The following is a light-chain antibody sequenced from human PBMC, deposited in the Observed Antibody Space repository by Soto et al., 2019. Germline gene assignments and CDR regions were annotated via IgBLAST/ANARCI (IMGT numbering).Light chain of an antibody. V-gene: IGKV1-12*01. CDR3: QQAKGFPLT. CDR1: QDLAHW. CDR2: GAS. J-gene: IGKJ4*01. Sequence: DIPMTQSPSSVSASVGDRVTITCRASQDLAHWLAWYQQKPGKAPRLLIYGASSLQSGVPSRFSGSESGTDFTLTISSLQPEDFATYFCQQAKGFPLTFGGGTRVEI.